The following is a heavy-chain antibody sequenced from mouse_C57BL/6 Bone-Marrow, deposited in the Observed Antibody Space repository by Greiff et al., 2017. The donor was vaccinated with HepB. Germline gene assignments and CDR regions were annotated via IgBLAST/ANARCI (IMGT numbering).Heavy chain of an antibody. D-gene: IGHD2-1*01. CDR1: GYTFTSYW. Sequence: QVQLQQPGAELVMPGASVKLSCKASGYTFTSYWMHWVKQRPGQGLEWIGEIDPSDSYTNYNQKFKGKSTLTVDKSSSTAYMPLSSLTSEDSAVYYCARVMIYYGNYVGYFDVWGTGTTVTVSS. CDR3: ARVMIYYGNYVGYFDV. J-gene: IGHJ1*03. V-gene: IGHV1-69*01. CDR2: IDPSDSYT.